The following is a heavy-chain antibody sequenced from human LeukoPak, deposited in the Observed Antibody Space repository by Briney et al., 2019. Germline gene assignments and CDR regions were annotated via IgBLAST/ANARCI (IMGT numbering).Heavy chain of an antibody. J-gene: IGHJ6*02. Sequence: SETLSLTCTVSGGSINSNYLSWIRQPPGKGLEWIGYISNSGSSNYNPSLKSRVVMSVDTSKTQFSLKLTSVTAADTAVYYCARCRGDYYYGMDVWGQGATVTVSS. CDR3: ARCRGDYYYGMDV. CDR2: ISNSGSS. D-gene: IGHD1-26*01. CDR1: GGSINSNY. V-gene: IGHV4-59*01.